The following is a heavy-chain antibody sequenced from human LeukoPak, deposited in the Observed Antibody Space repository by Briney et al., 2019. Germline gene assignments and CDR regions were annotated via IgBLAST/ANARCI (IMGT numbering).Heavy chain of an antibody. Sequence: PGGSLRLSCAASGFTFSSYSMNWIRQPPGKGLEWIGYIYYSGSTNYNPSLKSRVTISVDTSKNQFSLKLTSVTAADTAVYYCARDRGYYDSSGYYGDAFDIWGQGTMVTVSS. V-gene: IGHV4-59*01. CDR2: IYYSGST. J-gene: IGHJ3*02. D-gene: IGHD3-22*01. CDR3: ARDRGYYDSSGYYGDAFDI. CDR1: GFTFSSYS.